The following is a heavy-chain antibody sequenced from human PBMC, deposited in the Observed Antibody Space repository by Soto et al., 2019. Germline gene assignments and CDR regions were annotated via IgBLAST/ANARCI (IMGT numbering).Heavy chain of an antibody. CDR1: GGSISSGGYS. Sequence: SETLSLTCAVPGGSISSGGYSWSWIRQPPGKGLEWIGYIYHSGSTYYNPSLKSRVTISVDRSKNQFSLKLSSVTAADTAVYYCARVMMYYFDYWGQGTLVTVSS. V-gene: IGHV4-30-2*01. D-gene: IGHD3-16*01. CDR2: IYHSGST. J-gene: IGHJ4*02. CDR3: ARVMMYYFDY.